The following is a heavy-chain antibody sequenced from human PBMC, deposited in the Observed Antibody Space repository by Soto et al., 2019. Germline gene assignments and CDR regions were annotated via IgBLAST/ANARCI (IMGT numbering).Heavy chain of an antibody. CDR3: ARGRYGDY. CDR1: GYDFTTYG. V-gene: IGHV1-18*01. Sequence: QVHLVQSGAEVKKPGASVKVSCKGSGYDFTTYGITWVRQAPGQGLEWMAWISAHNGNTDYAQKLQGRVTVNRDTSMSTAYMELRSPRSDDTAVYYCARGRYGDYWGQGALVTVSS. CDR2: ISAHNGNT. D-gene: IGHD1-1*01. J-gene: IGHJ4*02.